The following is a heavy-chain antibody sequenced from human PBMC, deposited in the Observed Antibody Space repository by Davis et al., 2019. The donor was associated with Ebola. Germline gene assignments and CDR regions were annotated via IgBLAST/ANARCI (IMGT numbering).Heavy chain of an antibody. CDR2: IFHSGST. D-gene: IGHD6-13*01. Sequence: SETLSLTCSVSGASISSGSHYWGWIRQPPGKGLEWIGSIFHSGSTYYNPSLKSRVTISVDTSENQFSLRMSSVTAADMAVYYCARGTSSSWDGGRYYFGYWGRGTLVTVSS. J-gene: IGHJ4*02. CDR3: ARGTSSSWDGGRYYFGY. CDR1: GASISSGSHY. V-gene: IGHV4-39*01.